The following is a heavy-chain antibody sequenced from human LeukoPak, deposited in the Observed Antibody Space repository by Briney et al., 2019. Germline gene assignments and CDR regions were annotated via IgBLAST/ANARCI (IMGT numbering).Heavy chain of an antibody. D-gene: IGHD6-6*01. CDR3: ARAIIADRRGSWFDP. CDR1: GGSFSSSSYY. CDR2: IYYSGGT. J-gene: IGHJ5*02. V-gene: IGHV4-39*07. Sequence: SETLSLTCTVSGGSFSSSSYYWGWIRQPPGKGLEWIGSIYYSGGTYYNPSLKSRVTISVDTSKNQFSLKLTSVTAADTAVYYCARAIIADRRGSWFDPWGQGTLVTVSS.